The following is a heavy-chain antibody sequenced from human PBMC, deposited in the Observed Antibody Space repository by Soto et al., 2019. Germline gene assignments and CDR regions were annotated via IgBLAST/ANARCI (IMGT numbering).Heavy chain of an antibody. CDR2: ISWNSGSI. V-gene: IGHV3-9*01. D-gene: IGHD7-27*01. J-gene: IGHJ4*02. Sequence: GGSLRLSCAASGFTFDDYAMHWVRQAPGKGLEWVSGISWNSGSIGYADSVKGRFTISRDNAKNSLYLQMNSLRAEDTALYYCAKDKGKLGTTYFDYWGQGTLVTVSS. CDR1: GFTFDDYA. CDR3: AKDKGKLGTTYFDY.